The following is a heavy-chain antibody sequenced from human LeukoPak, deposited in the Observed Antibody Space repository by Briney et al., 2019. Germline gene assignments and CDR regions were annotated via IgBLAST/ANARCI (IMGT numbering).Heavy chain of an antibody. CDR2: ISTYSGNT. CDR1: GYTFTSYA. V-gene: IGHV1-18*01. Sequence: ASVKVSCKPSGYTFTSYALSWVRQAPGQGLEWMGWISTYSGNTNYAQKLQGRITMTIETSTSTAYMELRSLRSDDTAVYYCARGGSRVVTYGNLDYWGQGTLVTVSS. D-gene: IGHD2-21*02. CDR3: ARGGSRVVTYGNLDY. J-gene: IGHJ4*02.